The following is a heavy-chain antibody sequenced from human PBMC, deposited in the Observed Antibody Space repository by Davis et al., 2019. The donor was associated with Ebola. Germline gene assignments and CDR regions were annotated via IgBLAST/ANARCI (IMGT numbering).Heavy chain of an antibody. CDR1: GFIFSSYV. CDR3: AKEKTTVTTFWYFDL. Sequence: SLRLSCAASGFIFSSYVMSWVRQAPGKGLEWVSTLGTSADTYYADSVKGRFTISRDNSKNTLYLQMNSLRAEDTAVYYCAKEKTTVTTFWYFDLWGRGTLVTVSS. CDR2: LGTSADT. V-gene: IGHV3-23*01. D-gene: IGHD4-17*01. J-gene: IGHJ2*01.